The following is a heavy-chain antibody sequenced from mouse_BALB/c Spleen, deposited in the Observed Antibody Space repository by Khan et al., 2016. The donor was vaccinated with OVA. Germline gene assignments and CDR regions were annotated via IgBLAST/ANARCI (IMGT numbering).Heavy chain of an antibody. Sequence: QIQLVQSGPELKKPGETVRISCKASGYTFTTAGMQWVQKMPGKGLKWIGWINTHSGVPKYAEDFKGRFVFSLETSDSTTYLQITNLKNEDTATYFWARGGAAFYRNDGGAMDSWGQGTSVTVSS. J-gene: IGHJ4*01. CDR2: INTHSGVP. CDR1: GYTFTTAG. D-gene: IGHD2-14*01. CDR3: ARGGAAFYRNDGGAMDS. V-gene: IGHV9-4*02.